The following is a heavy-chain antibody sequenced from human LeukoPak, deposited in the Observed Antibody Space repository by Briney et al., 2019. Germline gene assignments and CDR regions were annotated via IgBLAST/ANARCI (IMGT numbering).Heavy chain of an antibody. Sequence: GESLKISCKGSGYSFTSYWIGWVRQMPGKGLEWMGIIYPGDSDTRYSPSFQGQVTTSADKSISTAYLQWSSLKASDTAMYYCARIRKGYSSSWYYYYYYMDVWGKGTTVTVSS. V-gene: IGHV5-51*01. J-gene: IGHJ6*03. CDR3: ARIRKGYSSSWYYYYYYMDV. CDR1: GYSFTSYW. CDR2: IYPGDSDT. D-gene: IGHD6-13*01.